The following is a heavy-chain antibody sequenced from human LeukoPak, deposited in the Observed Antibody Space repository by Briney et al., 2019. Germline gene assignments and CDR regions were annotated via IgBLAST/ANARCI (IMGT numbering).Heavy chain of an antibody. CDR3: VRLSLHCSGNNWYFDL. Sequence: SETLSLTCTVSGGSISGYYWSWIRQPPGKGLEYIGYIHYSGSTNYNPSLKSRVTILVDTSKNQFSLKLSSVTAADTAVYYCVRLSLHCSGNNWYFDLWGRGTLVTVSS. CDR1: GGSISGYY. CDR2: IHYSGST. V-gene: IGHV4-59*01. J-gene: IGHJ2*01. D-gene: IGHD2-15*01.